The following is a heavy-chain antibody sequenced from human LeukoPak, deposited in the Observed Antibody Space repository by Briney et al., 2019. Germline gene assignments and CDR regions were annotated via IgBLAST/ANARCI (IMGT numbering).Heavy chain of an antibody. CDR1: GYTFTSYD. CDR3: ARESWFDP. V-gene: IGHV1-8*01. J-gene: IGHJ5*02. Sequence: ASVKVSCKASGYTFTSYDINWVRQATGQGLEWMGWMNPNSGNTGYAQKLQGRVTMTTDTSTSTAYMELRSLRSDDTAVYYCARESWFDPWGQGTLVTVSS. CDR2: MNPNSGNT.